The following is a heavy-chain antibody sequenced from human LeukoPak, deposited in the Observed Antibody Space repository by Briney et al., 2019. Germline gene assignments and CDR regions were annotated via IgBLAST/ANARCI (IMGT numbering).Heavy chain of an antibody. CDR2: IYYSGST. CDR3: ARDAGATFDY. Sequence: PSETLSLTCTVYGGSISSFYWSWIRQPPGKGLEWIGYIYYSGSTKYNPSLKSRGTISVDTSKNQFSLRLNSVTAADTAVYYCARDAGATFDYWGQGTLVTVSS. J-gene: IGHJ4*02. CDR1: GGSISSFY. V-gene: IGHV4-59*01. D-gene: IGHD1-26*01.